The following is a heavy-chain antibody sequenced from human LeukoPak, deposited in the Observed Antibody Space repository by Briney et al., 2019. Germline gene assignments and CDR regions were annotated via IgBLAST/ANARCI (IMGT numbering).Heavy chain of an antibody. J-gene: IGHJ5*02. D-gene: IGHD3-22*01. CDR1: GYSISSGYY. CDR2: IYHSGST. Sequence: PSETLSLTCTVSGYSISSGYYWGWIRQPPGKGLEWIGSIYHSGSTYYNPSLKSRVTISVDTSKNQFSLKLSSVTAADTAVYYCARDHGYYYDSSGYHRWFDPWGQGTLVTVSS. CDR3: ARDHGYYYDSSGYHRWFDP. V-gene: IGHV4-38-2*02.